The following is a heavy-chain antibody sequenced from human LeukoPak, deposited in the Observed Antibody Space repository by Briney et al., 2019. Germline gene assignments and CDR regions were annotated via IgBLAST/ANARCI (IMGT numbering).Heavy chain of an antibody. J-gene: IGHJ4*02. CDR2: IYSGGST. CDR1: GFTVSSNY. Sequence: PGRSLRLSCAASGFTVSSNYMSWVRQAPGKGLEWVSVIYSGGSTYYVDSVKGRFTISRDNSKNTLYLQMNSLRAEDTAVYYCARDALLLTGYYMGSFDYWGQGTLVTVSS. CDR3: ARDALLLTGYYMGSFDY. V-gene: IGHV3-53*01. D-gene: IGHD3-9*01.